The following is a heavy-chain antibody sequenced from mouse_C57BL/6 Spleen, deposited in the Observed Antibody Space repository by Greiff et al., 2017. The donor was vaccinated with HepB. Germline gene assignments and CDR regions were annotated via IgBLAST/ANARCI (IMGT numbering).Heavy chain of an antibody. CDR2: INPSNGGT. Sequence: VQLQQSGTELVKPGASVKLSCKASGYTFTSYWMHWVKQRPGQGLEWIGNINPSNGGTNYNEKFKSKATLTVDKSSSTAYMQLSSLTSEDSAVYYCARSGYYGSSYDYAMDYWGQGTSVTVSS. CDR3: ARSGYYGSSYDYAMDY. CDR1: GYTFTSYW. V-gene: IGHV1-53*01. D-gene: IGHD1-1*01. J-gene: IGHJ4*01.